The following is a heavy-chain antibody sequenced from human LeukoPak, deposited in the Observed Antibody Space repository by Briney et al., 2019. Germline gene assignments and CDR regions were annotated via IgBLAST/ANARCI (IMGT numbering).Heavy chain of an antibody. V-gene: IGHV3-15*07. CDR3: STTYYYDSSEGY. Sequence: GGSLRLSCSASGSTFSSYAMNWVRQAPGKGLEWVGRIKSKTDGGTTDYAAPVKGRFTISRDDSKNTLYLQMNSLKTEDTAVYYCSTTYYYDSSEGYWGQGTLVTVFS. D-gene: IGHD3-22*01. J-gene: IGHJ4*02. CDR2: IKSKTDGGTT. CDR1: GSTFSSYA.